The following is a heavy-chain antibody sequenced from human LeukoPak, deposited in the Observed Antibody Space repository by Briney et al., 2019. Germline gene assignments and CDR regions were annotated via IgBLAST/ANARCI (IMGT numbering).Heavy chain of an antibody. D-gene: IGHD2-21*02. CDR2: ISYDGSNK. Sequence: GGSPRLSCAASGFTFSSYAMHWVRQAPGKGLEWVAVISYDGSNKYYADSVKGRFTISRDNSKNTLYLQMNSLRAEDTAVYYCAKGQIRDYYFDYWGQGTLVTVSS. V-gene: IGHV3-30*07. J-gene: IGHJ4*02. CDR3: AKGQIRDYYFDY. CDR1: GFTFSSYA.